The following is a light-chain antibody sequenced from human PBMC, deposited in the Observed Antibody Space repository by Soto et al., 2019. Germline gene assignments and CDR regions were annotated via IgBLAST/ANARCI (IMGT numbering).Light chain of an antibody. CDR1: SSDVGAYDY. V-gene: IGLV2-8*01. Sequence: HSALTRHPSASGSPGQSVTISCTGTSSDVGAYDYVSWYQQHPVKAPKLLIYEVDHRPSGVPDRFSGSKSANTASLTVSELQPEDEADYYFPSYTGTHNVLYVFGAGTKGTV. CDR2: EVD. J-gene: IGLJ1*01. CDR3: PSYTGTHNVLYV.